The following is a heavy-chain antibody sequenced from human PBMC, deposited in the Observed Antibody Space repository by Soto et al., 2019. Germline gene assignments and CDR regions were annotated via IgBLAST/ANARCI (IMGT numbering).Heavy chain of an antibody. CDR1: GDSISSSY. V-gene: IGHV4-59*08. D-gene: IGHD6-13*01. Sequence: PSETLSLTCTVSGDSISSSYWSWIRQPPGKGLEWIGYIYDSGSTYYNSSLQSRVTMSVDTSKNQFSLKLNSVTAADTAVYYCARQLIYCGQGTSVTGSS. CDR3: ARQLIY. CDR2: IYDSGST. J-gene: IGHJ4*02.